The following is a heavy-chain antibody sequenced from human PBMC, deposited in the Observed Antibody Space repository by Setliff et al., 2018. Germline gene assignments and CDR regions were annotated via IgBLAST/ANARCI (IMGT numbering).Heavy chain of an antibody. V-gene: IGHV4-4*07. CDR2: IYSSGST. D-gene: IGHD2-21*02. Sequence: PSETLSLTCTVSGGSISGYYWSWIRQSAGKGLEWIGRIYSSGSTNYNPSVRTRVTMSVDTSKNQFSLKLSSVTAADTAVYYCVRAPVYCSGDCYPRWFDPWGQGTLVTVSS. J-gene: IGHJ5*02. CDR3: VRAPVYCSGDCYPRWFDP. CDR1: GGSISGYY.